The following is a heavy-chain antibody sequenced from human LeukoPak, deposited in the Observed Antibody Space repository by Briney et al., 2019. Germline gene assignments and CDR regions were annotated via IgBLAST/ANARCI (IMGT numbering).Heavy chain of an antibody. D-gene: IGHD3-10*01. V-gene: IGHV4-39*01. CDR1: GASISSITYS. CDR3: ARLNSFGSGSDCFDY. Sequence: PSETLSLNCSVSGASISSITYSWGWIRQPPGKGLEWIASGSDSGSAYYNPSLKSRVVISVDTSNNLFSLRLSSVTAADTAVYYCARLNSFGSGSDCFDYWGQGTVAIVSS. CDR2: GSDSGSA. J-gene: IGHJ4*02.